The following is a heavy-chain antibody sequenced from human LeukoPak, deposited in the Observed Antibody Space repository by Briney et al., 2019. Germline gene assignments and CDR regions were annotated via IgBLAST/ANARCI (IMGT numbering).Heavy chain of an antibody. CDR2: INHSGST. D-gene: IGHD6-6*01. V-gene: IGHV4-34*01. J-gene: IGHJ4*02. CDR1: GGSFSGYY. CDR3: ARGSGHKSSSYGY. Sequence: PSETLSLTCAVYGGSFSGYYWSWIRQPPGKGLEWIGEINHSGSTNYNPSLKSRVTISVDTSKNQFSLKLSSVTAADTAVYYCARGSGHKSSSYGYWGQGTLVTVSS.